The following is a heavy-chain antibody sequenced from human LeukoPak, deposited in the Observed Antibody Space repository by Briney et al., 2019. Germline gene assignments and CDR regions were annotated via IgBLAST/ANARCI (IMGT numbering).Heavy chain of an antibody. Sequence: GGSLRLSCAASGITFSSYGMSWVRQAPGKGLEWVSSISSTGGTTYYADSVKGRFTISRDNSKNTLYLQMNSLRAEDTAIYYCAKTGGGVDCWGQGTLVTVSS. V-gene: IGHV3-23*01. J-gene: IGHJ4*02. CDR1: GITFSSYG. CDR2: ISSTGGTT. D-gene: IGHD3-16*01. CDR3: AKTGGGVDC.